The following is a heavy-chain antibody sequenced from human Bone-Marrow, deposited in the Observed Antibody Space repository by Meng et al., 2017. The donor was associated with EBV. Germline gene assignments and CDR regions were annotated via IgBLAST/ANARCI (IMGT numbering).Heavy chain of an antibody. J-gene: IGHJ4*02. CDR3: AKGGGYYYDSSGFHYDY. D-gene: IGHD3-22*01. CDR1: GGPSRSNHW. Sequence: ESGPRLGKPSGTRSLTCVVSGGPSRSNHWWSWVRQPPGKGLECIGEIYHSGSTNYNPSLKSRVTISVDKSKNQFSLKLSSVTAADTAVYYCAKGGGYYYDSSGFHYDYWGQGTLVTVSS. V-gene: IGHV4-4*02. CDR2: IYHSGST.